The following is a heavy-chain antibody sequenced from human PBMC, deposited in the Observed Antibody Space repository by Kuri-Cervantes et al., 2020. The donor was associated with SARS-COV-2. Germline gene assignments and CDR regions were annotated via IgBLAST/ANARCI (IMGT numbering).Heavy chain of an antibody. D-gene: IGHD3-22*01. V-gene: IGHV1-2*02. J-gene: IGHJ3*01. CDR2: INPDTGGT. CDR3: TSHHYDSNVSPVFDV. CDR1: GYTFTRYG. Sequence: VKVSCKASGYTFTRYGISWVRQTPGQGLEWMGWINPDTGGTNCAPKFQGRVTMTRDTSITTAYMELSRLRSDDTAMYYCTSHHYDSNVSPVFDVWGQGTMVTVSS.